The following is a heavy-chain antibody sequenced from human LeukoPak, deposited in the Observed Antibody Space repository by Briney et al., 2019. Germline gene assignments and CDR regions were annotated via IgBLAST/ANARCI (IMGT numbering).Heavy chain of an antibody. CDR3: ARGRYGYCSGGSCYHPIGY. J-gene: IGHJ4*02. D-gene: IGHD2-15*01. CDR2: INHSGST. V-gene: IGHV4-34*01. Sequence: KPSETLSLTCAVYGGSFSGYYWSWIRQPPGKGLEWIGEINHSGSTNYNPSLKSRVTISVDTSKNQFSLKLSSVTAADTAVHYCARGRYGYCSGGSCYHPIGYWGQGTLVTVS. CDR1: GGSFSGYY.